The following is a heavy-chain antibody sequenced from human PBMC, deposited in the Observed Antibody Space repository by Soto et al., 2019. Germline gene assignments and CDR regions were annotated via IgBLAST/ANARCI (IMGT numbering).Heavy chain of an antibody. D-gene: IGHD5-12*01. CDR1: GYTFTSYD. J-gene: IGHJ6*02. CDR2: MNPNSGNT. V-gene: IGHV1-8*01. Sequence: ASVKVSCKASGYTFTSYDINWVRQATGRGLEWMGWMNPNSGNTGYAQKFQGRVTMTRNTSISTAYMELSSLRSEDTAVYYCARGMGDGYNYYYYGMDVWGQGTTVTVSS. CDR3: ARGMGDGYNYYYYGMDV.